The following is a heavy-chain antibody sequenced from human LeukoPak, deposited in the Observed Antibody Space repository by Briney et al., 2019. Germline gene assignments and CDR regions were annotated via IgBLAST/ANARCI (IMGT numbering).Heavy chain of an antibody. CDR2: INTNTGNP. CDR1: GYTFTSYA. Sequence: ASVKVSCKASGYTFTSYAMNWVRQAPGQGLEWMGWINTNTGNPTYAQGSTGRFVFSLDTSVSTAYLQISSLKAEDTAVYYCARGYCSSTSCYGGSYWGQGTLVTVSS. V-gene: IGHV7-4-1*02. J-gene: IGHJ4*02. D-gene: IGHD2-2*01. CDR3: ARGYCSSTSCYGGSY.